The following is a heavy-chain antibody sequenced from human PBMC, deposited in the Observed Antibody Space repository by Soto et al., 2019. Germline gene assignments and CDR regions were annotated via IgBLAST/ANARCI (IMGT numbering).Heavy chain of an antibody. CDR1: GGSISSYY. J-gene: IGHJ4*02. CDR2: IYYSGST. V-gene: IGHV4-59*01. Sequence: SGTLSLTCTVSGGSISSYYWSWIRQPLGKGLEWIGYIYYSGSTNYNPSLKSRVTISVDTSKNQFSLKLSSVTAADTAVYYCARGVIGYSGYYFFDYWGQGTLVTVSS. D-gene: IGHD5-12*01. CDR3: ARGVIGYSGYYFFDY.